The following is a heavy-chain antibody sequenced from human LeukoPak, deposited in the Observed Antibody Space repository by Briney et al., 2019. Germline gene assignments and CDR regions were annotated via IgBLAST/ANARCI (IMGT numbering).Heavy chain of an antibody. V-gene: IGHV4-34*01. J-gene: IGHJ4*01. CDR2: INDHGNT. Sequence: GSLRLSCAASGFTFSSYSMNWVRQAPGKGLEWIGEINDHGNTNYMSSLKSRVTISADRSKNQFSLKMTSLSAADTAVYYCARQGHISAFDIWGHGNLVIVSS. CDR3: ARQGHISAFDI. D-gene: IGHD3-10*01. CDR1: GFTFSSYS.